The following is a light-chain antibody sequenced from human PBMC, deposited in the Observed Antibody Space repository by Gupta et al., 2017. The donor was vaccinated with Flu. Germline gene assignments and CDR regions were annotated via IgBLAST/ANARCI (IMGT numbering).Light chain of an antibody. CDR2: STT. Sequence: QTVVTQEPSLTVSPGGTVTLTCASSTGAVTSSYYPNWFQQKPGQAPRALISSTTNKHSWTPARFSGSLLRGKAALTLSGVQPEDEADYYCLLYYGGAVIFGGGTKLTVL. J-gene: IGLJ2*01. CDR3: LLYYGGAVI. V-gene: IGLV7-43*01. CDR1: TGAVTSSYY.